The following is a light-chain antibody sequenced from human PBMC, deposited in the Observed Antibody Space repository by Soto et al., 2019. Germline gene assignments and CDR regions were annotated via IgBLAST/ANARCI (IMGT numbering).Light chain of an antibody. V-gene: IGKV1-39*01. CDR3: QQSYNLPWT. J-gene: IGKJ1*01. CDR2: AAS. Sequence: DIQMTQSPASLSASVGDRVTITCRASQSITTYLNWYQQKPGKAPNLLIYAASSLQSGVPSRFSGSGSGTDFTLTISSLQPEDFATYYCQQSYNLPWTFGQGTKVEIK. CDR1: QSITTY.